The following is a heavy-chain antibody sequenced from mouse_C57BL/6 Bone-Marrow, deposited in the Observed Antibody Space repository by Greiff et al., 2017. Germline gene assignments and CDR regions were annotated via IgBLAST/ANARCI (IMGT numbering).Heavy chain of an antibody. CDR2: FYTGSGSI. Sequence: VQLQQSGAELVKPGASVKLSCKASGYTFTEYTIHWVTQRSGQGLEWIGWFYTGSGSIKYTEKFKDKATLTADKSSSPVYMELSRLTSEDSAVYFCTRLFYYEYYFDYWCQGTTLTVSS. CDR1: GYTFTEYT. J-gene: IGHJ2*01. V-gene: IGHV1-62-2*01. CDR3: TRLFYYEYYFDY. D-gene: IGHD2-4*01.